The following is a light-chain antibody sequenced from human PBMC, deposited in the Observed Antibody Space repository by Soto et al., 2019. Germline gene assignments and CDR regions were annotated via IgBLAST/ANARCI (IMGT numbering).Light chain of an antibody. CDR3: QQNKSYPSN. J-gene: IGKJ1*01. Sequence: DIQMTQSPSTLPASVGDRVIITCRASQGLTNALVWYQQKPGKAPNLLIYKASSFASRVPLRFSGSGSGTEFTITSSSLQPEDFTTSYSQQNKSYPSNFGQGTKVAI. CDR1: QGLTNA. CDR2: KAS. V-gene: IGKV1-5*03.